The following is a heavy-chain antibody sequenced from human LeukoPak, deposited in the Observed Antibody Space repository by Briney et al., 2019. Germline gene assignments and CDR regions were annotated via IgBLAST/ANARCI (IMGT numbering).Heavy chain of an antibody. J-gene: IGHJ6*02. CDR1: GGSISSGGYS. Sequence: PSETLSLTCAVSGGSISSGGYSWSWIRQPPGKGLEWIGYIYHSGSTYYNPSLKSRVTISVDRSKNQFSLKLSSVTAADTAVYYCAILPGGVVPAAQGYGMDVWGQGTTVTVSS. CDR3: AILPGGVVPAAQGYGMDV. CDR2: IYHSGST. V-gene: IGHV4-30-2*01. D-gene: IGHD2-2*01.